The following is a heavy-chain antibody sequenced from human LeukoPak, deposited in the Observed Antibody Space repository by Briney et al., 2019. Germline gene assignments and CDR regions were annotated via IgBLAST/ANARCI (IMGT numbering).Heavy chain of an antibody. V-gene: IGHV4-4*07. CDR1: GGSISSYY. CDR3: ARDHVYGSGSPYYYYGMEV. Sequence: PSETLSLTCTVSGGSISSYYWSWVRQPAGKGLEWIGRIYFSGTTNYNPSLRSRVTMSVDTPKNQFSLKLNSVAAADTAVYYCARDHVYGSGSPYYYYGMEVWGQGTAVTVSS. D-gene: IGHD3-10*01. CDR2: IYFSGTT. J-gene: IGHJ6*02.